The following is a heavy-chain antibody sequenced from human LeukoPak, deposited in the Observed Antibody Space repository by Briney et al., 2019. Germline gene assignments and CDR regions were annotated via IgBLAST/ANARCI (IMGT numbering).Heavy chain of an antibody. J-gene: IGHJ6*02. CDR2: IYSGGST. CDR3: ARDIGYYCSWSYYKGGYYYGMDV. CDR1: GFTVSSNY. Sequence: PGGSLRLSCAASGFTVSSNYMSWVRQAPGKGLEWVSVIYSGGSTYYADSVKGRFTISRDNSKNTLYLQMNSLRAEDTAVYYCARDIGYYCSWSYYKGGYYYGMDVWGQGTTVTVSS. D-gene: IGHD3-10*01. V-gene: IGHV3-66*01.